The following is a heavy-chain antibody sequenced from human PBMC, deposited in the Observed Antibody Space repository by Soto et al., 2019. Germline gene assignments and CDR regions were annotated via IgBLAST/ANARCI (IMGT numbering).Heavy chain of an antibody. J-gene: IGHJ4*02. CDR3: AKENTPDYGDYVDY. D-gene: IGHD4-17*01. V-gene: IGHV3-23*01. CDR1: GFTFSSYA. CDR2: ISGSGTST. Sequence: GGSLRLSCAASGFTFSSYAMSWVRQAPGKGLKWISSISGSGTSTYYADSVKGRFTISRDNSKNTMYLQMNSLRAEDTALYFCAKENTPDYGDYVDYWGQGTLLTVSS.